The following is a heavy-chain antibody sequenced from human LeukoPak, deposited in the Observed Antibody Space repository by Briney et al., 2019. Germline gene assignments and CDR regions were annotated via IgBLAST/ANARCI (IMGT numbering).Heavy chain of an antibody. CDR1: GGSFSGYY. D-gene: IGHD1-26*01. J-gene: IGHJ4*02. CDR3: TRHAELDC. V-gene: IGHV3-15*01. CDR2: IKGKTDGGTA. Sequence: PSETLSLICAVYGGSFSGYYWSWIRQPPGKGLEWVGRIKGKTDGGTADYAAPVKGRFTISRDDSRNTVYLQMNTLKIEDTAVYYCTRHAELDCWGQGTLVTVSS.